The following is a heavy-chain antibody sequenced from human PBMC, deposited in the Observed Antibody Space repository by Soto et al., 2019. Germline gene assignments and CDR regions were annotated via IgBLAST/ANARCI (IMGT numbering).Heavy chain of an antibody. J-gene: IGHJ6*02. CDR2: ISYDGSNK. CDR1: GFTFSSYA. CDR3: ARDARIAARPPYYYYGMDV. D-gene: IGHD6-6*01. Sequence: QVQLVESGGGVVQPGRSLRLSCAASGFTFSSYAMHWVRQAPGKGLEWVAVISYDGSNKYYADSVKGRFTISRDNSKNTLYLQMNSLRAEDTAVYYCARDARIAARPPYYYYGMDVWGQGTTVTVSS. V-gene: IGHV3-30-3*01.